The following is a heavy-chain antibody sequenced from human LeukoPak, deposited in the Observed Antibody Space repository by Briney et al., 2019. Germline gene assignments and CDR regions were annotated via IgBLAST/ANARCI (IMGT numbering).Heavy chain of an antibody. CDR1: GGSISGYY. CDR2: IYYSGST. J-gene: IGHJ5*02. V-gene: IGHV4-59*01. D-gene: IGHD3-16*01. CDR3: ARDWGRGGYNWFDP. Sequence: PSETLSLTCTVSGGSISGYYWSWFRQPPGKGLEWIGFIYYSGSTNYNPSLKSRVTISVDTSKNQFSLKLSSVTAADTAVYYCARDWGRGGYNWFDPWGQGTLVTVSS.